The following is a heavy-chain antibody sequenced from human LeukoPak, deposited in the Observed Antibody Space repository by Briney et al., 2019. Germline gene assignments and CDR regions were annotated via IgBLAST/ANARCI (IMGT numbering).Heavy chain of an antibody. J-gene: IGHJ5*02. CDR1: GYTFTSYA. CDR2: INAGNGNT. D-gene: IGHD4-17*01. Sequence: ASVKVSCKASGYTFTSYAMHWVRQAPGQRLEWMGWINAGNGNTKYSQKFQRRVTITRDTSASTAYMELSSLRSEDTAVYYCARVWNDYGDYKLDPWGQGTLVTVSS. V-gene: IGHV1-3*01. CDR3: ARVWNDYGDYKLDP.